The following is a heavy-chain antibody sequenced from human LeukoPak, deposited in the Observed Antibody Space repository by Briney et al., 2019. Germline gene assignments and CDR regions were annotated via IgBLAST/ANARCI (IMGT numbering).Heavy chain of an antibody. CDR1: GYPFTGYY. CDR3: ARGRGGCGGSNWFDP. J-gene: IGHJ5*02. V-gene: IGHV1-2*02. CDR2: SNPNSGGT. Sequence: ASVKVSCKASGYPFTGYYMHWVRQAPGRGLEWMGWSNPNSGGTNYAQKFQGRVTMTRDMSISTAYMELNRLKSDDTAMYYCARGRGGCGGSNWFDPWGQGTLVTVSS. D-gene: IGHD6-19*01.